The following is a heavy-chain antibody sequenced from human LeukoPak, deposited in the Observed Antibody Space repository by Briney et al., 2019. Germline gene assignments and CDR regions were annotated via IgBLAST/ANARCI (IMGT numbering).Heavy chain of an antibody. J-gene: IGHJ4*02. Sequence: SGPTLVNPTQTLTLTCTFSGFSLGTSEMRMSWIRQPPGKALEWLARIDWDDDKFYSTSLKTRLTISKDTSKNQVVLTMTNMDPLDTATYYCARIGESSGWYFDYWSQGTLVTVSS. D-gene: IGHD6-19*01. V-gene: IGHV2-70*04. CDR2: IDWDDDK. CDR3: ARIGESSGWYFDY. CDR1: GFSLGTSEMR.